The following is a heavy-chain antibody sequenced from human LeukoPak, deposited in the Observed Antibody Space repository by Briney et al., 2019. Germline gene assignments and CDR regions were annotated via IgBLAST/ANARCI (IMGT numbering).Heavy chain of an antibody. J-gene: IGHJ6*02. Sequence: GGSLRLSCVASGFTFSSYWMCWVRQAPGKGLEWVANIKEDGSEKHYVDSVKGRFTISRDNSKNTLYLQMNSLRAEDTAVYYCAKEGPNYDYYYDGMDVWGQGTTVTVSS. CDR2: IKEDGSEK. CDR1: GFTFSSYW. V-gene: IGHV3-7*03. D-gene: IGHD1-7*01. CDR3: AKEGPNYDYYYDGMDV.